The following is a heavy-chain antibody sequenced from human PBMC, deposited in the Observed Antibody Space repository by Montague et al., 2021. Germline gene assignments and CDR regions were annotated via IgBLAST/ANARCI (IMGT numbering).Heavy chain of an antibody. V-gene: IGHV3-74*01. Sequence: LRLSCAASGFTFSSYWMHWVRQAPGKGPVWVSRINSDGSSTSYADSVKGRFTISRDNAKNTLYLQMNSLRAVDTAVYYCARDGDYYDSGGYYPGYWGQGTLVTVSS. CDR3: ARDGDYYDSGGYYPGY. D-gene: IGHD3-22*01. CDR1: GFTFSSYW. CDR2: INSDGSST. J-gene: IGHJ4*02.